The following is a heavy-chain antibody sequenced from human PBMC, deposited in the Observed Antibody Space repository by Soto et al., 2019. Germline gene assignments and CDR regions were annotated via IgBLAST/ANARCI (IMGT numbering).Heavy chain of an antibody. CDR2: FSYSGST. D-gene: IGHD2-2*01. CDR3: ARLGGYCSTTTCYGYYAMDV. V-gene: IGHV4-39*01. CDR1: GGSLSSGPYS. J-gene: IGHJ6*02. Sequence: SETLSVTCPVTGGSLSSGPYSWAWICQPPEKGLEWIGTFSYSGSTYYNPSLESRVTISVDTSKNQFSLKVSSVTAADTAMYYCARLGGYCSTTTCYGYYAMDVWGQGTTVT.